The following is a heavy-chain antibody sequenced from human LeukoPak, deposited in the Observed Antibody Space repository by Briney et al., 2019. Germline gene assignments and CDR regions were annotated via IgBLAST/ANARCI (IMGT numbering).Heavy chain of an antibody. CDR3: ARDGADCSGGSCYGY. D-gene: IGHD2-15*01. CDR1: GGSFSGYY. J-gene: IGHJ4*02. CDR2: INHSGST. V-gene: IGHV4-34*01. Sequence: SETLSLTCAVYGGSFSGYYWSWIRQPPGKGLEWIGEINHSGSTNYNPSLKSRVTISVDTSKNQFSLKLSSVTAADTAVYYCARDGADCSGGSCYGYWGQGTLVTVSS.